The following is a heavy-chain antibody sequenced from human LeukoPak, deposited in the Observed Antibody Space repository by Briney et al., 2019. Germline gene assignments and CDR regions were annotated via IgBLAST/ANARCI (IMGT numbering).Heavy chain of an antibody. Sequence: GGSLRLSCAASGFTFISYWMSWVRQAPGKGLEWVANIKQDGSEKYYVDSVKGRFTISRDNAKNSLYLQMNSLRAEDTAVYYCARDIVSGCNDYWGQGTVVSVSS. CDR3: ARDIVSGCNDY. CDR1: GFTFISYW. D-gene: IGHD6-19*01. V-gene: IGHV3-7*01. CDR2: IKQDGSEK. J-gene: IGHJ4*02.